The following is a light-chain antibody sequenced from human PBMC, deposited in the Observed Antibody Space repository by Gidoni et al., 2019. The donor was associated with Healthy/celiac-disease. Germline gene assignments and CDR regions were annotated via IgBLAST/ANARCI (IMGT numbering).Light chain of an antibody. CDR1: QSISSW. CDR3: QQYNSYSLYT. V-gene: IGKV1-5*03. Sequence: DIQLTKSPSTLSASVGDRVTITCRASQSISSWLAWYQQKPGKAPKLLIYKASSLESGVPSRFSGSGSGTEFTLTISSLLPDDFATYYCQQYNSYSLYTFGQGTKLEIK. J-gene: IGKJ2*01. CDR2: KAS.